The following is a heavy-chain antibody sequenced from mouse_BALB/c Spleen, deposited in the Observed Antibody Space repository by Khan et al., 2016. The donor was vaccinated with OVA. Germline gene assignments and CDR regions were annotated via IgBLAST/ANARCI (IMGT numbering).Heavy chain of an antibody. V-gene: IGHV1-20*02. CDR1: GYSFTGYF. CDR2: INPHIGET. J-gene: IGHJ2*01. D-gene: IGHD1-1*01. CDR3: ARTYGSDFDY. Sequence: EVQLQQSGPELVKPGASVKISCKASGYSFTGYFMNWVMQSHGKSLEWIGRINPHIGETFYNQKFRDKATLPVDGSSGTAHMELRSLASEDSAVYYCARTYGSDFDYWGQGTTLTVSS.